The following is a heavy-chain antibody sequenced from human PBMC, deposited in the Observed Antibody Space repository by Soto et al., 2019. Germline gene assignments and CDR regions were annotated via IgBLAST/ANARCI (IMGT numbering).Heavy chain of an antibody. Sequence: PGESLKISCKTSGFAFSNYWVGWVRQMPGKGFEWMGITYPGDSATKYSPSFQGHVTISSDKSTNTAYLQWSSLRASDTAIYFCAASPRHDTDPLWRYWGQGTLVTVSS. CDR3: AASPRHDTDPLWRY. J-gene: IGHJ4*02. V-gene: IGHV5-51*01. CDR1: GFAFSNYW. CDR2: TYPGDSAT. D-gene: IGHD3-16*01.